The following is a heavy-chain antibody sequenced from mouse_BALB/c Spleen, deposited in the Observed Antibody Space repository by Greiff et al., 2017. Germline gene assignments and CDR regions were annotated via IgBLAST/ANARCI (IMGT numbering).Heavy chain of an antibody. CDR2: ISSGSSTI. J-gene: IGHJ3*01. CDR1: GFTFSSFG. CDR3: ARPAY. V-gene: IGHV5-17*02. Sequence: EVNVVESGGGLVQPGGSRKLSCAASGFTFSSFGMHWVRQAPEKGLEWVAYISSGSSTIYYADTVKGRFTISRDNPKNTLFLQMTSLRSEDTAMYYCARPAYWGQGTLVTVSA.